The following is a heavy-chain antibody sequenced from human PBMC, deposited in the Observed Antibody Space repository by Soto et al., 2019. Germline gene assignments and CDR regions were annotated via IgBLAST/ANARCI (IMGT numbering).Heavy chain of an antibody. CDR3: ASRGDSSIFDY. D-gene: IGHD3-22*01. CDR2: ISYDGSNK. Sequence: GGSLRLSCAASGFTFSSYAMHWVRQAPGKGLEWVAVISYDGSNKYYADSVKGRFTISRDNSKNTLYLQMNSLRAEDTAVYYCASRGDSSIFDYWGQGTLVTVSS. CDR1: GFTFSSYA. J-gene: IGHJ4*02. V-gene: IGHV3-30-3*01.